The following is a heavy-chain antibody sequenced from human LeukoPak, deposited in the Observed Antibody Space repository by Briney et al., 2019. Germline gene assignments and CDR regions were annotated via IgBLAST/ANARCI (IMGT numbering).Heavy chain of an antibody. J-gene: IGHJ4*02. CDR3: AGDFDY. CDR1: GYTFTSYY. Sequence: ASVKVFCKASGYTFTSYYMHWMRQAPGQGLEWMGIINPSGGSTSYAQKFQGRVTITADESTSTAYMELSSLRSEDTAVYYCAGDFDYWGQGTLVTVSS. CDR2: INPSGGST. V-gene: IGHV1-46*01.